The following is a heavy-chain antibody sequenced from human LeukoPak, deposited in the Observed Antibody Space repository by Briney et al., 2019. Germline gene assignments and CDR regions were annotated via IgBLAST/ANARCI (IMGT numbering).Heavy chain of an antibody. J-gene: IGHJ4*02. CDR2: IYSGGST. Sequence: GGSLRLSCAASGFTVSSNYMSWVRQAPGKGLEWVSVIYSGGSTYYADSVKGRFTISRDNSKNTLYLQMNSLRAEDTAVYYCCNYDFWSGYPYWGQGTLVTVSS. D-gene: IGHD3-3*01. V-gene: IGHV3-53*01. CDR1: GFTVSSNY. CDR3: CNYDFWSGYPY.